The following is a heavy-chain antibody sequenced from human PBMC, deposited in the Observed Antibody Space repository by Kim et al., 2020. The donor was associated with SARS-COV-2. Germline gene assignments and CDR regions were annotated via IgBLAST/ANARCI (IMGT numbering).Heavy chain of an antibody. CDR1: GFTFSTSD. V-gene: IGHV3-30*18. CDR2: ISSDGSYK. CDR3: AKRSGGTNWFDS. J-gene: IGHJ5*01. D-gene: IGHD1-1*01. Sequence: GGSLRLSCAASGFTFSTSDMHWVRQAPGKGLEWLAVISSDGSYKNYVDSVKGRLTISRDNSKNTLYLKVDSLRAKDPAVYYCAKRSGGTNWFDSWGQGNL.